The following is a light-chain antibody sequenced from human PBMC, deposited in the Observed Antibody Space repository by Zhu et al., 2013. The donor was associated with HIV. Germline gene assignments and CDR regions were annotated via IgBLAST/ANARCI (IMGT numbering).Light chain of an antibody. CDR2: AAS. Sequence: DIHLTQSPSFVSASVGDRVTITCRASQDIRSWLAWYKQQPGKVPELLIYAASSLQTWVPSRFSGSGSGTEFTLTISSLHPDDFATYYCQQYNSYSPITFGQGTRVDIK. CDR1: QDIRSW. J-gene: IGKJ5*01. V-gene: IGKV1-5*01. CDR3: QQYNSYSPIT.